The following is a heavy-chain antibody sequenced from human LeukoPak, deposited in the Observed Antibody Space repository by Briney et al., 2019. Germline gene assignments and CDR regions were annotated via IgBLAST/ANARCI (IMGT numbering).Heavy chain of an antibody. V-gene: IGHV3-30*03. CDR1: GFTFSSYG. D-gene: IGHD6-19*01. Sequence: PGGSLRLSCAASGFTFSSYGMHWVRQAPGKGLEWVAVISYDGSNKYYADSVKGRFTISRDNSKNTLYLQMNSLRAEDTAVYYCAREGQWLPTGYWGQGTLVTVSS. CDR3: AREGQWLPTGY. J-gene: IGHJ4*02. CDR2: ISYDGSNK.